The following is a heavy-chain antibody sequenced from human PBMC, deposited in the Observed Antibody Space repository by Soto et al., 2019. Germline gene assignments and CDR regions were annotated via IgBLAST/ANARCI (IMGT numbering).Heavy chain of an antibody. CDR3: AREGSLSYGGPTDEIYYYYGMDV. D-gene: IGHD5-18*01. Sequence: ASVKVSCKASGYTFTGYYMHWVRQAPGQGLEWMGWINPNSGGTNYAQKFQGWVTMTRDTSISTAYMELSRLRSDDTAVYYCAREGSLSYGGPTDEIYYYYGMDVWGQGTTVTVSS. V-gene: IGHV1-2*04. J-gene: IGHJ6*02. CDR2: INPNSGGT. CDR1: GYTFTGYY.